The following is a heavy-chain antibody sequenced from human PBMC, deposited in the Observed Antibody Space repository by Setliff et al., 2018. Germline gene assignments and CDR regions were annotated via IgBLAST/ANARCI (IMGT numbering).Heavy chain of an antibody. Sequence: GESLKISCKGSGYSFTSYWIGWVRQMPGKGLEWMGIIYPGDSDTRYSPSFQGQVTISADKSISTAYLQWSSLKASNTAMYYCARPGYCSSTSCSGAFDIWGQGTMVTVSS. CDR3: ARPGYCSSTSCSGAFDI. V-gene: IGHV5-51*01. J-gene: IGHJ3*02. CDR2: IYPGDSDT. CDR1: GYSFTSYW. D-gene: IGHD2-2*01.